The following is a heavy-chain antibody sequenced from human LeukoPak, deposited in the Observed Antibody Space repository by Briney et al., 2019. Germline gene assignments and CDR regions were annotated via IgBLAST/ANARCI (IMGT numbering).Heavy chain of an antibody. CDR1: GFSLRSSE. D-gene: IGHD6-19*01. CDR3: AREGQWLALDY. Sequence: PGGSLRLSCAASGFSLRSSEMNWVRQAPGKGPEWVAHINSADNVEYYTDSVRGRFTMSRDNAKNTLYLQMNSLRAEDTAVYYCAREGQWLALDYWGQGTLVPVSS. V-gene: IGHV3-48*03. J-gene: IGHJ4*02. CDR2: INSADNVE.